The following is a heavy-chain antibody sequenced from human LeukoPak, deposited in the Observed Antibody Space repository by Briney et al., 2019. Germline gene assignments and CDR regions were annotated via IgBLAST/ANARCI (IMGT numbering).Heavy chain of an antibody. CDR2: ISYSGRT. Sequence: SSETLSLTCTVSGGSIRSYYWIWIRQPPGKGLEWIGYISYSGRTNYNPSLKSRVTISVDTSKNQFSLRLSSVTAADTAVYYCARKTGDLYYFDYWGQGTLVTVSS. CDR1: GGSIRSYY. V-gene: IGHV4-59*01. D-gene: IGHD7-27*01. CDR3: ARKTGDLYYFDY. J-gene: IGHJ4*02.